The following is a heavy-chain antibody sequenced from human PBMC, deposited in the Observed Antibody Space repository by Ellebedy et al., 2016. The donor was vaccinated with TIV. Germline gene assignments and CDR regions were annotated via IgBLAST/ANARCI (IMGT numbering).Heavy chain of an antibody. CDR1: GYTFTSYG. Sequence: AASVKVSCKASGYTFTSYGISWVRQAPGQGLEWMGWISAYNGNTNYAQKLQGRVTMTTVTSTSTAYMELRSLRSDDTAVYYCARDILYYYGSGSYYKGYYYYGMDVWGQGTTVTVSS. V-gene: IGHV1-18*04. CDR2: ISAYNGNT. J-gene: IGHJ6*02. D-gene: IGHD3-10*01. CDR3: ARDILYYYGSGSYYKGYYYYGMDV.